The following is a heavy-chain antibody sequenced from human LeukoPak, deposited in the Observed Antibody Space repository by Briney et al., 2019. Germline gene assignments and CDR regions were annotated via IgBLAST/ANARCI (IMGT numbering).Heavy chain of an antibody. CDR2: ISWNSGSI. J-gene: IGHJ3*02. CDR3: AREGGYCSSTSCSNAFDI. CDR1: GFTFDDYA. V-gene: IGHV3-9*01. Sequence: GGSLRLSCAASGFTFDDYAMHWVRQAPGKGLEWVSGISWNSGSIGYADSVKGRFTISRDNAKNSLYLQMNSLRAEDTAVYYCAREGGYCSSTSCSNAFDIWGQGTMVTVSS. D-gene: IGHD2-2*01.